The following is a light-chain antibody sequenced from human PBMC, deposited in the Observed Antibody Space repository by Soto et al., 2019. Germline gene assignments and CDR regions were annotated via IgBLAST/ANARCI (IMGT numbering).Light chain of an antibody. CDR1: SSDVGGYNY. CDR2: DVS. Sequence: QSVLTQPASVSGSPGQSITISCTGTSSDVGGYNYVSWYQQHPGKAPKLMIYDVSNRPSGVSNRFSGSKSGNTASLTIPGLQAEDEADYYCSSYTSSSTPYVFVTGTKVTVL. V-gene: IGLV2-14*01. CDR3: SSYTSSSTPYV. J-gene: IGLJ1*01.